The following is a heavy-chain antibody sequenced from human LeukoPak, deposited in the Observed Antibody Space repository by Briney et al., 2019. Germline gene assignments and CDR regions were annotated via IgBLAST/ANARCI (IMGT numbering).Heavy chain of an antibody. D-gene: IGHD3-22*01. Sequence: ASVKVSCKASGGTFSSYAISWVRQAPGQGLEWMGWINPNSGGTNYAQKFQGRVTMTRDTSISTAYMELSRLRSDDTAVYYCARGYYDSSGYTLHRYFDLWGRGTLVTVSS. CDR1: GGTFSSYA. V-gene: IGHV1-2*02. CDR2: INPNSGGT. CDR3: ARGYYDSSGYTLHRYFDL. J-gene: IGHJ2*01.